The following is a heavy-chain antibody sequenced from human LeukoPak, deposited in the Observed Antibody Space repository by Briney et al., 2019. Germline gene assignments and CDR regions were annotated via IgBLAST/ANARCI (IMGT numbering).Heavy chain of an antibody. J-gene: IGHJ3*02. D-gene: IGHD3-22*01. CDR2: IYTSGST. V-gene: IGHV4-4*07. Sequence: SETLSLTCTVSGGSISSYYWSWIRQPAGKGLEWIGRIYTSGSTNYNPSLKSRVTMSVDTSKNQFSLKLSSVTAADTAVYYCARENKYYYVSSGYYNDAFDIWGPGTMVTVSS. CDR3: ARENKYYYVSSGYYNDAFDI. CDR1: GGSISSYY.